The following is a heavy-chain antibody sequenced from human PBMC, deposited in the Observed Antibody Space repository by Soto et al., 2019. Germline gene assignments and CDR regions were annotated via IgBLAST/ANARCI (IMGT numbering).Heavy chain of an antibody. CDR1: GFTFSDYW. V-gene: IGHV3-74*01. J-gene: IGHJ4*02. Sequence: EVQLVESGGGLVQPGGSLRLSFATSGFTFSDYWMHWVRQAPGKGLVWVSQIKGDGSNIKYADSVKGRFTISRDNAKSTLYLQMNSLRDEDTAVYYCARDDSGPMMFEYWGQGNLVTVSS. CDR3: ARDDSGPMMFEY. D-gene: IGHD6-19*01. CDR2: IKGDGSNI.